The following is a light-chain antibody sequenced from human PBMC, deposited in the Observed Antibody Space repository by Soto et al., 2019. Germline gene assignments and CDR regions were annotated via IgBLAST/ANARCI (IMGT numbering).Light chain of an antibody. CDR2: DAS. CDR1: QSVSSY. V-gene: IGKV3-11*01. Sequence: EIVLTQSPVTLSVSPGDRATLSCRASQSVSSYLAWYQQKPGQAPRLLIYDASNRATGIPARFSGSGSGTDFTLTISSLEPEDFALYYCQHYYGTSPITFGQGTRLEIK. J-gene: IGKJ5*01. CDR3: QHYYGTSPIT.